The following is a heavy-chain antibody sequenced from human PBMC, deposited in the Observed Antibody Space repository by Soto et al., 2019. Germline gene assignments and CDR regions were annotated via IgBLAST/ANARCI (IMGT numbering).Heavy chain of an antibody. Sequence: GGSLRLSCAASGFTFSSYAMSWVRQAPGKGLEWVSAISGSGGSTYYADSVKGRFTISRDNSKNTLYLQMNSLRAEDTAVYYCAKDQWAYLAYCSSTSCYTSQFDPWGQGTLVTVSS. CDR3: AKDQWAYLAYCSSTSCYTSQFDP. D-gene: IGHD2-2*02. CDR2: ISGSGGST. CDR1: GFTFSSYA. J-gene: IGHJ5*02. V-gene: IGHV3-23*01.